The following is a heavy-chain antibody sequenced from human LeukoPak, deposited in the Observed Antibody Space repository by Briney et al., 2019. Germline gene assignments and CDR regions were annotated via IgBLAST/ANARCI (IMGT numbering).Heavy chain of an antibody. D-gene: IGHD2-15*01. V-gene: IGHV4-34*01. CDR3: ARRDGYCSGGSCSYNWFDP. J-gene: IGHJ5*02. Sequence: SETLSLTCAVYGGSFSGYYWSWIRQPPGKGLEWIGEINHSGSTNYNPSLKSRVTISVDTSKNQFSLKLSSVTAADTAVYYCARRDGYCSGGSCSYNWFDPWGQGTLVTVSS. CDR1: GGSFSGYY. CDR2: INHSGST.